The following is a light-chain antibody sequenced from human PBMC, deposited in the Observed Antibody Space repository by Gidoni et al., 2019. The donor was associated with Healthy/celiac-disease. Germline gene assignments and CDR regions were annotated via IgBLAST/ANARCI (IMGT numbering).Light chain of an antibody. CDR3: QQYNSYPCS. CDR1: QSISSW. V-gene: IGKV1-5*03. J-gene: IGKJ2*04. CDR2: KAS. Sequence: DIQMTQSPSTLSASVGDRVTITCRASQSISSWLAWYQQKPGKAPKLLIDKASSLESGVPSRFSGSGSGTEFTLTISSLQPDDFATYYCQQYNSYPCSFGQGTKLEIK.